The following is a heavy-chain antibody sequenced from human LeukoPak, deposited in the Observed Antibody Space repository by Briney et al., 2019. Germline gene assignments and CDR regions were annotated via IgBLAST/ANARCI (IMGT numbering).Heavy chain of an antibody. CDR2: ISYDGSNK. CDR3: ARDRVGVVSYYYYGMDV. V-gene: IGHV3-30-3*01. CDR1: GFTFSSYA. Sequence: SGGSLRLSCAASGFTFSSYAMSWVRQAPGKGLEWVAVISYDGSNKYYADSVKGRFTISRDNSKDTLYLQMNSLRAEDTAVYYCARDRVGVVSYYYYGMDVWGQGTTVTVSS. D-gene: IGHD3-3*01. J-gene: IGHJ6*02.